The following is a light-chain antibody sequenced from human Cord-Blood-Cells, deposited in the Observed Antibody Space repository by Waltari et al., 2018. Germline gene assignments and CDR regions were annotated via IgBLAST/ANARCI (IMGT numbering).Light chain of an antibody. CDR2: EGS. J-gene: IGLJ1*01. CDR3: CSYAGSSTYV. Sequence: QSALTQPASVSGSPGQSITISCTGTSSDVGSYNLVSWYPQHPGKAPKRMIYEGSKRPSGVSNRFSGSKSGNTASLTISGLQAEDEADYYCCSYAGSSTYVFGTGTKVTVL. V-gene: IGLV2-23*01. CDR1: SSDVGSYNL.